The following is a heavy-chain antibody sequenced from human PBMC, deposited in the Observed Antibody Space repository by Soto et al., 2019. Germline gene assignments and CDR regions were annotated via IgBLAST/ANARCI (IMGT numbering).Heavy chain of an antibody. CDR3: ARLRAEVEMATITYFDY. D-gene: IGHD5-12*01. V-gene: IGHV4-39*01. CDR2: IYYSGST. Sequence: SETLSLTCTVSGGSISSSSYYWGWIRQPPGKGLEWIGSIYYSGSTYYNPSLKSRVTISVDTSKNQFSLKLSSVTAADTAVYYCARLRAEVEMATITYFDYWGQGTLVTVSS. J-gene: IGHJ4*02. CDR1: GGSISSSSYY.